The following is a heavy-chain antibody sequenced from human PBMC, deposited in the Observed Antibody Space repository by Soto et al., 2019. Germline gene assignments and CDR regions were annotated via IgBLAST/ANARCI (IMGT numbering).Heavy chain of an antibody. CDR3: ARPRRVDYSYYYMDV. CDR1: GGSISSYY. V-gene: IGHV4-59*08. CDR2: IYYSGST. Sequence: SETLSLTCTVSGGSISSYYWSWIRQPPGKGLEWIGYIYYSGSTNYNPSLKSRVTISVDTSKNQFSLKLSSVTAADTAVYYCARPRRVDYSYYYMDVWGKGTTVTGSS. D-gene: IGHD2-15*01. J-gene: IGHJ6*03.